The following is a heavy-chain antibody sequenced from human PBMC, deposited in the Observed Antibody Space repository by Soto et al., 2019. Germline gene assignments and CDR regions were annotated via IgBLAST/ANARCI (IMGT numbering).Heavy chain of an antibody. CDR2: IYYSGST. J-gene: IGHJ4*02. Sequence: QVQLQESGPGLVKPSQTLSLICTVSGGSISSGGYYWSWIRQHPGKGLEWIGYIYYSGSTYYNPSPKSRVTISVDTSKNQFSLKLSSVTAADTAVYYCARGDIAAWGLAGNPSFDYWGQGTLVTVSS. CDR1: GGSISSGGYY. CDR3: ARGDIAAWGLAGNPSFDY. D-gene: IGHD6-6*01. V-gene: IGHV4-31*03.